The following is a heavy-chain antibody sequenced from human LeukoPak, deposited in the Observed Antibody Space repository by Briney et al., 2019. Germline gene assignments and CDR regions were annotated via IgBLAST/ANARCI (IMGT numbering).Heavy chain of an antibody. J-gene: IGHJ4*02. D-gene: IGHD1-26*01. CDR2: IKQDGSEK. CDR1: GFTFSSYW. V-gene: IGHV3-7*01. CDR3: ARDSGSYHNSPFDY. Sequence: GGSLRLSCAASGFTFSSYWMSWVRQAPGKGLEWVANIKQDGSEKYYVDSVKGRFTISRDNAKNSLYLQMNSLRAEDTAVYYCARDSGSYHNSPFDYWGQGTLATVSS.